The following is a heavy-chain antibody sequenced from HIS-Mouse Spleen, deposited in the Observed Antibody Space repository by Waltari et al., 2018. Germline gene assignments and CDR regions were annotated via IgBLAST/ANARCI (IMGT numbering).Heavy chain of an antibody. V-gene: IGHV1-8*01. D-gene: IGHD4-4*01. Sequence: QVQLVQSGAEVKKPGASVKVSCKASGYTFPSYDINWFRQATGQGLEWMGWMNPNSGNTGYAQKFQGRVTMTRNTSISTAYMELSSLRSEDTAVYYCARGHDYSNYFDYWGQGTLVTVSS. CDR2: MNPNSGNT. J-gene: IGHJ4*02. CDR3: ARGHDYSNYFDY. CDR1: GYTFPSYD.